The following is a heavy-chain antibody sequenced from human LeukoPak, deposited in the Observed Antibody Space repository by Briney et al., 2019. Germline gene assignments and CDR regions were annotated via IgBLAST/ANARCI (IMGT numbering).Heavy chain of an antibody. V-gene: IGHV1-46*01. J-gene: IGHJ6*02. CDR1: GYTFTSYY. CDR2: INPSGGST. Sequence: GASVKVSCKASGYTFTSYYMHWVRQAPGQGLEWMGIINPSGGSTSYAQKFQGRVTMTRDTSTSTVYMELSSLRSEDTAVYYCARGCSSSSPYYYYGMDVWSQGTTVTVSS. CDR3: ARGCSSSSPYYYYGMDV. D-gene: IGHD6-6*01.